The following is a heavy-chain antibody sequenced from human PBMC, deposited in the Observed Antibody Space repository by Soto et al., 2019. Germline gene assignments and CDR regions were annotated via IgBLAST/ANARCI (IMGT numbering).Heavy chain of an antibody. CDR2: ISAYNGNT. CDR3: ARAEQWLENVAFDI. CDR1: GYTFTSYG. D-gene: IGHD6-19*01. V-gene: IGHV1-18*01. Sequence: ASVKVSCKASGYTFTSYGISWVRQAPGQGLEWMGWISAYNGNTNYAQKLQGRVTMTTDTSTSTAYMELRSLRSDGTAVYYCARAEQWLENVAFDIWGEGTMVTVSS. J-gene: IGHJ3*02.